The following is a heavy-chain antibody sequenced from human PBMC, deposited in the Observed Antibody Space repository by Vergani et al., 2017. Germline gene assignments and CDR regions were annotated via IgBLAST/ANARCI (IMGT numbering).Heavy chain of an antibody. CDR3: ARVIQLWLGDWFDP. V-gene: IGHV4-4*03. CDR2: IYYSGST. CDR1: GGSISSSNW. Sequence: QVQLQESGPGLVKPPGTLSLTCAVSGGSISSSNWWRWVRQPPGKGLEWIGEIYYSGSTNYNPSLKSRVTISIDKSKNQFSLKLSSVTAADTAVYYCARVIQLWLGDWFDPWGQGTLVTVSS. D-gene: IGHD5-18*01. J-gene: IGHJ5*02.